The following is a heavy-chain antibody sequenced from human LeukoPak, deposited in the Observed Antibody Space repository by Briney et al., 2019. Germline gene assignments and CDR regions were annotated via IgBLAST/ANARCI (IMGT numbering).Heavy chain of an antibody. D-gene: IGHD3-9*01. Sequence: GGSLRLSCAASGFTFSSYSMNWVRQAPGKGLEWVSYISSSSSTIYYADSVKGRFTISRDNSKNTLYLQMNSLRAEDTAVYYCAKTPKSILTGYYYGMDVWGQGTTVTVSS. CDR1: GFTFSSYS. CDR3: AKTPKSILTGYYYGMDV. CDR2: ISSSSSTI. J-gene: IGHJ6*02. V-gene: IGHV3-48*01.